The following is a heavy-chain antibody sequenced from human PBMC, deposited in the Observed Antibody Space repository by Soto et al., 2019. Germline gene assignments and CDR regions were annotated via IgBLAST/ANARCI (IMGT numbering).Heavy chain of an antibody. Sequence: TSSVAGVAINTVGYYWTWFRQQPAKVLERDGYIFDSGGRDYTPSIKSRGSMSVDASKNQFSLNLTSVTAADTAVYYCAKESGGYDSSTRYGLDVWGQGNTVS. CDR1: GVAINTVGYY. CDR2: IFDSGGR. CDR3: AKESGGYDSSTRYGLDV. J-gene: IGHJ6*02. D-gene: IGHD6-25*01. V-gene: IGHV4-31*03.